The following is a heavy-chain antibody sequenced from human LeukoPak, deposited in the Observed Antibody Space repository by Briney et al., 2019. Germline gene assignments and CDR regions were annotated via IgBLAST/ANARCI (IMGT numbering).Heavy chain of an antibody. CDR2: IYTSGST. V-gene: IGHV4-4*07. CDR1: GGSISSYY. Sequence: PSETLSLTCTVSGGSISSYYWSWIRQPPGKGLEWIGRIYTSGSTNYNPSLKSRVTISVDTSKNQFSLKLSSVTAADTAVYYCARDRGYGDTYYFDYWGQGTLVTVSS. CDR3: ARDRGYGDTYYFDY. J-gene: IGHJ4*02. D-gene: IGHD4-17*01.